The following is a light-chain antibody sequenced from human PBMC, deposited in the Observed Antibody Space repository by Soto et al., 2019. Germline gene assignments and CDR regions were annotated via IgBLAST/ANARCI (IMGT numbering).Light chain of an antibody. V-gene: IGKV1-5*03. CDR2: KAS. CDR3: QHYNSYSEA. CDR1: QSISSY. J-gene: IGKJ1*01. Sequence: DIQMTQSPSSLSASVGDRVTITCRASQSISSYLNWYQQKPGKAPKRLIYKASTLKSGVPSRFSGSGSGTEFTLTISSLQPDDFATYYCQHYNSYSEAFGQGTKVDIK.